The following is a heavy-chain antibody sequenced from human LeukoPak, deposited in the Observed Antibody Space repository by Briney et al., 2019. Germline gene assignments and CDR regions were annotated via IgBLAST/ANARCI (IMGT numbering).Heavy chain of an antibody. V-gene: IGHV4-4*09. CDR2: IYTSGST. CDR3: TRGFLQIDY. J-gene: IGHJ4*02. Sequence: SSGTLSLTCTVSGGSISNYFWTWIRQPPGKGLEWIGYIYTSGSTNYNPSLESRVTMSVDTSKNQLSLRLNSMTAADTAVYYCTRGFLQIDYWGQGTLVTVSS. CDR1: GGSISNYF.